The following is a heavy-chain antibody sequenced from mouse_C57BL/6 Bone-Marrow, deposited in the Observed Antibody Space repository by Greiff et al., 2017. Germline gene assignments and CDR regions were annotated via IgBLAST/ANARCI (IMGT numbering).Heavy chain of an antibody. CDR1: GFTFSSYA. D-gene: IGHD1-1*01. CDR3: TRDPLSSYAMDY. V-gene: IGHV5-9-1*02. J-gene: IGHJ4*01. Sequence: EVKLMESGEGLVKPGGSLKLSCAASGFTFSSYAMSWVRQTPEKRLEWVAYISSGGDYIYYADTVKGRFTISRDNARNTLYLQMSSLKSEDTAMYYCTRDPLSSYAMDYWGLGTSVTVSS. CDR2: ISSGGDYI.